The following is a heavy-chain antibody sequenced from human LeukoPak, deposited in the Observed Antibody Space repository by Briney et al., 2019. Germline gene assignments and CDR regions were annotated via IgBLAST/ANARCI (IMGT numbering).Heavy chain of an antibody. Sequence: PETLSLTGTGSGGSISSSRYSWGWIRQPPGKGLEWIGSIYYSGSTYYNPSLKSRVTISVDTSKNQFSLKLSSVTAADTAVYYCARHAGQWLDLIDYWGQGTLVTVSS. V-gene: IGHV4-39*01. J-gene: IGHJ4*02. CDR3: ARHAGQWLDLIDY. D-gene: IGHD6-19*01. CDR1: GGSISSSRYS. CDR2: IYYSGST.